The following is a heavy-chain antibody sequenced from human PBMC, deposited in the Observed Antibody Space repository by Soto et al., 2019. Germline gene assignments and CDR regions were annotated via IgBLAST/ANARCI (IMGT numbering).Heavy chain of an antibody. CDR2: ISAYNGNT. CDR3: ARDQSITMVRGNNWFDP. CDR1: GYTFTSYG. D-gene: IGHD3-10*01. V-gene: IGHV1-18*01. J-gene: IGHJ5*02. Sequence: ASVKVSCKASGYTFTSYGISWVRQAPGQGLEWMGWISAYNGNTNYAQKLQGRVTMTTDTSTSTAYMELRSLRSDDTAVYYCARDQSITMVRGNNWFDPWGQGTLVTVS.